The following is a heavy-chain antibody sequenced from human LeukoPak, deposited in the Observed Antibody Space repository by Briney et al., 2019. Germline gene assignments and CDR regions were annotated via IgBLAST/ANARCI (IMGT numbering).Heavy chain of an antibody. CDR1: GFTFSNAW. J-gene: IGHJ4*02. Sequence: GGSLRLSCAASGFTFSNAWMNWVRQAPGKGLEWVGRIKSKTDGGTTDYAAPVKGSFTISRDDSKNTLYLQMNSLKTEDTAVYYCTTGLRDYYDSSGYYNNVDYWGQGTLVTVSS. V-gene: IGHV3-15*07. D-gene: IGHD3-22*01. CDR2: IKSKTDGGTT. CDR3: TTGLRDYYDSSGYYNNVDY.